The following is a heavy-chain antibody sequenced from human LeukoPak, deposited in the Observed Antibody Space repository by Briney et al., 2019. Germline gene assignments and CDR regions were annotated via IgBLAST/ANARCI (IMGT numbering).Heavy chain of an antibody. J-gene: IGHJ4*02. Sequence: PSETLSLTCTVSGGSISGYYWSWIRQPPGKGLEWIGYVYDSGITTYNPSLKSRVTISVDTSKNQFSLKLSSVTAADTAVYYCARIEGDNSLDYWGQGTLVTVSS. D-gene: IGHD3-16*01. V-gene: IGHV4-59*08. CDR2: VYDSGIT. CDR1: GGSISGYY. CDR3: ARIEGDNSLDY.